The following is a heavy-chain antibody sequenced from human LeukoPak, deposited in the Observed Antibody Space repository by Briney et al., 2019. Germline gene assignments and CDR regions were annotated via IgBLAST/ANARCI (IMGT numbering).Heavy chain of an antibody. Sequence: SVKVSCKASGGTFSSYAVSWVRQAPGQGLEWMGGIIPIFGTANYAQKFQGRVTITTDESTSTAYMELSSLRSEDTAVYYCAREVGVTIFGVVPGYFDYWGQGTLVTVSS. CDR2: IIPIFGTA. D-gene: IGHD3-3*01. J-gene: IGHJ4*02. V-gene: IGHV1-69*05. CDR1: GGTFSSYA. CDR3: AREVGVTIFGVVPGYFDY.